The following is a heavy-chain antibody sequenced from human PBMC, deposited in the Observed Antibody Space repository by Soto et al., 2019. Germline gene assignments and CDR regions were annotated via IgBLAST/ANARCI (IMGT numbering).Heavy chain of an antibody. CDR2: ISGSGVST. V-gene: IGHV3-23*01. D-gene: IGHD3-22*01. CDR1: GITCSNHA. CDR3: AKSPGMEYYDSSGYSHYDY. Sequence: GGVKRLSKAAAGITCSNHARSRVRQAPGKGLEWGAAISGSGVSTYDAESVGGRFTISGENSKNTQYLPMNSLRAEDTAVYCCAKSPGMEYYDSSGYSHYDYWGKGTLVPVS. J-gene: IGHJ4*02.